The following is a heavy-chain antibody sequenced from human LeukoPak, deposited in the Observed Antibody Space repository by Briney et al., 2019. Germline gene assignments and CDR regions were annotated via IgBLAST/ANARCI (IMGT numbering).Heavy chain of an antibody. Sequence: GGSLRLSCAASGFTFSSYSMNWVRQAPGKGLEWVSSISSSSSYIYYADSVKGRFTISRDNAKNSLYLQMNSLRAEDTAVYYCARDDFVVVVAATPGDYWGQGTLVTVSS. V-gene: IGHV3-21*01. CDR2: ISSSSSYI. CDR1: GFTFSSYS. J-gene: IGHJ4*02. CDR3: ARDDFVVVVAATPGDY. D-gene: IGHD2-15*01.